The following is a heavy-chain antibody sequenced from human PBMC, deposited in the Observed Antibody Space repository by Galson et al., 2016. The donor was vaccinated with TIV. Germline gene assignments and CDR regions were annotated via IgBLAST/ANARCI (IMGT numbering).Heavy chain of an antibody. D-gene: IGHD4-23*01. J-gene: IGHJ4*02. CDR3: VREKDYGGCKSDF. V-gene: IGHV3-7*04. Sequence: SLRLSCAASGFTFSSYWMSWVRQAPGKGLEWVANIKEDGSEKYYVDSMKGRFTISRDNAKNSLYLQMNSLRAEDTGVFYCVREKDYGGCKSDFWGKGVLVTVSS. CDR2: IKEDGSEK. CDR1: GFTFSSYW.